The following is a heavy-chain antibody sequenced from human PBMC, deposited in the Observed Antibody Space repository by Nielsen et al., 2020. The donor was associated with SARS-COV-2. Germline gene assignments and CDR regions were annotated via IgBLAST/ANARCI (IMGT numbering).Heavy chain of an antibody. CDR2: ISYDGSNK. CDR3: ARDMIAVAGNYFQH. Sequence: GGSLRLSCAASGFTFSSYAMHWVRQAPGKGLEWVAVISYDGSNKYYADSVKGRFTISRDNSKNTLYLQMNSLRAEDTAVYYCARDMIAVAGNYFQHWGQGTLVTVSS. D-gene: IGHD6-19*01. V-gene: IGHV3-30-3*01. J-gene: IGHJ1*01. CDR1: GFTFSSYA.